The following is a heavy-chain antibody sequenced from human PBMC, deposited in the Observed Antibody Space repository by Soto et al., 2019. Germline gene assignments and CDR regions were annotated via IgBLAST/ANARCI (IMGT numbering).Heavy chain of an antibody. Sequence: QVQLVQSGAEVKKPGSSVKVSCKASGGTFSSYTISWVRQAPGQGLEWMGRIIPILGIANCAQKFQGRVTIXXEXSXRTAYIELSSLRSEDTAVYYCASGVDTTTRGGGMDVWGQGTTVTVSS. CDR3: ASGVDTTTRGGGMDV. V-gene: IGHV1-69*02. CDR1: GGTFSSYT. D-gene: IGHD5-18*01. J-gene: IGHJ6*02. CDR2: IIPILGIA.